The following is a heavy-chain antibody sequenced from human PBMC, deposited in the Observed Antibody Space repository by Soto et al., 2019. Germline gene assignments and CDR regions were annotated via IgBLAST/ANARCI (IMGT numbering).Heavy chain of an antibody. D-gene: IGHD2-21*01. Sequence: SETLSLTCTVSGGSVSSGSYYWSWIRQPPGKGLEWIGYIYYSGSTNYNPSLKSRVTISVDTSKNQFSLKLSSVTAADTAVYYCARAVLRVSPFDYWGQGTLVTVSS. CDR3: ARAVLRVSPFDY. J-gene: IGHJ4*02. CDR2: IYYSGST. V-gene: IGHV4-61*01. CDR1: GGSVSSGSYY.